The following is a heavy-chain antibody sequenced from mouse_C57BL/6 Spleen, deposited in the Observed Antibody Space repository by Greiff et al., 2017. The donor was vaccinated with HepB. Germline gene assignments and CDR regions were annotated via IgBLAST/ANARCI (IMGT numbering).Heavy chain of an antibody. J-gene: IGHJ4*01. CDR2: INPSSGYT. V-gene: IGHV1-4*01. Sequence: QVQLQQSGAELARPGASVKMSCKASGYTFTSYTMHWVKQRPGQGLEWIGYINPSSGYTKYNQKFKDKATLTEDKSSSTAYMQLSSLTSEDSAVYYCARCAIYCSSYCAMDYWGQGTSVTVSS. CDR3: ARCAIYCSSYCAMDY. D-gene: IGHD1-1*01. CDR1: GYTFTSYT.